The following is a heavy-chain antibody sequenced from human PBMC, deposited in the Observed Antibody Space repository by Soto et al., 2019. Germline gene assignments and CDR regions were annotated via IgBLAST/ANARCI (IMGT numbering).Heavy chain of an antibody. D-gene: IGHD5-18*01. CDR2: IIPILGIA. CDR3: ARDDTAMGPGGY. CDR1: GGTFSSYT. J-gene: IGHJ4*02. V-gene: IGHV1-69*08. Sequence: QVQLVQSGAEVKKPGSSVKVSCKASGGTFSSYTISWVRQAPGQGLERMGRIIPILGIANYAQKFQGRVTITADKSTSPAYMELSSLRSEDTAVYYCARDDTAMGPGGYWGQGTLVTVSS.